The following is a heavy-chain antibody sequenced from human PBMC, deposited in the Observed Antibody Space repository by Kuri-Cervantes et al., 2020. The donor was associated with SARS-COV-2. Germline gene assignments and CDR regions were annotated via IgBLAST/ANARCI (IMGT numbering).Heavy chain of an antibody. CDR3: ARLFHNGWFDP. V-gene: IGHV1-18*04. CDR2: ISAYNGNT. CDR1: GFIFTSYG. J-gene: IGHJ5*02. Sequence: ASVKVSCKASGFIFTSYGISWVRQAPGQGLEWMGWISAYNGNTDYAQKLQGRVTMTTDTSTSTAYMELRSLRSDDTAVYYCARLFHNGWFDPWGQGTLVTVSS. D-gene: IGHD1-1*01.